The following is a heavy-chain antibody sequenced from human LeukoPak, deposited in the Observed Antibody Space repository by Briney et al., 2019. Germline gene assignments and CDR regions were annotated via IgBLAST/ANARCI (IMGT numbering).Heavy chain of an antibody. D-gene: IGHD6-19*01. CDR2: IIPIFGTA. CDR3: ARDRSIAVASYYMDV. V-gene: IGHV1-69*13. J-gene: IGHJ6*03. CDR1: GGTFSSYA. Sequence: SVKVSCKASGGTFSSYAISWVRQAPGQGLEWMGGIIPIFGTANYAQKFQGRVTITADESTSTAYMELSSLRSEDTAVYYCARDRSIAVASYYMDVWGKGTTVTVSS.